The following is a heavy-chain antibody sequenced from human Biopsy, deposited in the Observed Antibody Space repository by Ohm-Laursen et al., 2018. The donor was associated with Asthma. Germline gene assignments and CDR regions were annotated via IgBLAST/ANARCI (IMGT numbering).Heavy chain of an antibody. J-gene: IGHJ4*02. CDR3: ARGLDYSGRSGFDY. D-gene: IGHD3-10*01. Sequence: SLRLSCSASGFTVGRDHMFWVRQAPGKGLEWVSVIYSGGTSDTADSVRGRFTISRDFYKNTLHLQMHSLRVEDTAVYYCARGLDYSGRSGFDYWGQGTLVTVSS. V-gene: IGHV3-53*01. CDR1: GFTVGRDH. CDR2: IYSGGTS.